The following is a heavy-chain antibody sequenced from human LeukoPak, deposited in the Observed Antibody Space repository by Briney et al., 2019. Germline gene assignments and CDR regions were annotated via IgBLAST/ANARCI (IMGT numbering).Heavy chain of an antibody. CDR2: IYYSGST. V-gene: IGHV4-59*08. CDR1: GGSISSYY. Sequence: EPSETLSLTCTVSGGSISSYYWSWIRQPPGKGLEWIGYIYYSGSTNYNPSLKCRVTISVDTSKNQFSLKLSSVAAADTAVYYCARHGSYYDFWSGYPPFDYWGQGTLVTVSS. D-gene: IGHD3-3*01. CDR3: ARHGSYYDFWSGYPPFDY. J-gene: IGHJ4*02.